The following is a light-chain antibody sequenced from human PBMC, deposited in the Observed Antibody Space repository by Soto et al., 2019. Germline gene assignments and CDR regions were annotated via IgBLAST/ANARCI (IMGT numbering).Light chain of an antibody. CDR1: QSVGTY. J-gene: IGKJ1*01. Sequence: EIVLTQSPATLSLSPGERATLSCRASQSVGTYLAWYQHKPGQAPRLLIYDASNRATGIPARFSGGGSGTDLTLTISSLEPEDFAVYYCQGRSNWAWTFGQGTKVEIK. CDR2: DAS. CDR3: QGRSNWAWT. V-gene: IGKV3-11*01.